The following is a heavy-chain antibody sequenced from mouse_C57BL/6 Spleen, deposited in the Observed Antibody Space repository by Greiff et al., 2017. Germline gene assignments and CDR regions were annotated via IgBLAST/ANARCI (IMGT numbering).Heavy chain of an antibody. CDR1: GFSFNTYA. CDR3: VRSWDGYYAMGY. Sequence: EVTLVASGGGLVQPKGSLKLSCAASGFSFNTYAMNWVRQAPGKGLEWVARIRSKSNNYATYYADSVKDRFTISRDDSESMLYLQMNNLKTEDTAMYYCVRSWDGYYAMGYWGQGTSVTVSS. V-gene: IGHV10-1*01. D-gene: IGHD4-1*01. J-gene: IGHJ4*01. CDR2: IRSKSNNYAT.